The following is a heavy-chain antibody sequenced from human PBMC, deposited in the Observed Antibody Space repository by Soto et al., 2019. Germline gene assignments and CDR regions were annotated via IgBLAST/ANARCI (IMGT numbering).Heavy chain of an antibody. J-gene: IGHJ6*02. CDR3: AKGLLIMVRKVIIPPQYYYGMDV. CDR2: ISGSGGIT. CDR1: GLTFGVHA. Sequence: GGSMRLACAACGLTFGVHAMGWVRQAPGKGLEWVSVISGSGGITYYEDSVKGRFTISRDNAKNTLYLQMNSLRAEDTAVYYCAKGLLIMVRKVIIPPQYYYGMDVWGQGTTVTVSS. V-gene: IGHV3-23*01. D-gene: IGHD3-10*01.